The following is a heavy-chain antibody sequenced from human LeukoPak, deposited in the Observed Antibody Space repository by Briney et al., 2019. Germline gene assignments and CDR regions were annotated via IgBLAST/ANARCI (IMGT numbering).Heavy chain of an antibody. CDR3: ARLGVVIAPYYYYYMDV. D-gene: IGHD3-3*01. J-gene: IGHJ6*03. Sequence: SEILSLTCAVYGGSFSGYYWSWIRQPPGKGLEWIGEINHSGSTNYNPSLKSRVTISVDTSKNQFSLKLSSVTAADTAVYYCARLGVVIAPYYYYYMDVWGKGTTVTVSS. CDR1: GGSFSGYY. V-gene: IGHV4-34*01. CDR2: INHSGST.